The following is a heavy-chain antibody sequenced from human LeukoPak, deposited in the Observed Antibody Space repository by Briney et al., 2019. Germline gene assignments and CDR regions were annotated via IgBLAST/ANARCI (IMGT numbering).Heavy chain of an antibody. CDR1: GGTFSSYA. D-gene: IGHD2-2*01. J-gene: IGHJ3*02. CDR2: IIPILGIA. Sequence: GASVKVSCKASGGTFSSYAISWVRQAPGQGLEWMGRIIPILGIANYAQKFQGRVTITADKSTSTAYMELSRLRSDDTAVYYCARVGPYCSSTSCYWGAFDIWGQGTMVTVSS. CDR3: ARVGPYCSSTSCYWGAFDI. V-gene: IGHV1-69*04.